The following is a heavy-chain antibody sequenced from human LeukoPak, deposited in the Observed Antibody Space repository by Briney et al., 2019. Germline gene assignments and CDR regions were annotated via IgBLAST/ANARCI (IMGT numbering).Heavy chain of an antibody. J-gene: IGHJ6*02. CDR2: IKQDGSEK. D-gene: IGHD5-18*01. CDR3: ARMPPETYSNGQYYYYGMDV. V-gene: IGHV3-7*01. CDR1: GFTINNFW. Sequence: GGSLRLSCAASGFTINNFWMNWVRQAPGKGLEWVATIKQDGSEKYYVDSEKGRLSISRDNAKNSLYLQVNSLRADDTAVYYCARMPPETYSNGQYYYYGMDVWGQGTTVTVSS.